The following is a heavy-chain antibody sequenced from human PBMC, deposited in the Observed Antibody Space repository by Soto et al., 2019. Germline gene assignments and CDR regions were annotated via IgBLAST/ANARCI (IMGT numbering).Heavy chain of an antibody. J-gene: IGHJ4*02. CDR2: IIPIFGTA. CDR3: ASLPGIAAAGISLKLDC. V-gene: IGHV1-69*06. Sequence: QVQLVQSGAEVKKPGSSVKVSCKASGGTFSSYAISWVRQAPGQGLEWMGGIIPIFGTANYAQKFQGRVTITANKYPTTACMELSSMRSEDTAVYYYASLPGIAAAGISLKLDCWGQGTLVTVSS. CDR1: GGTFSSYA. D-gene: IGHD6-13*01.